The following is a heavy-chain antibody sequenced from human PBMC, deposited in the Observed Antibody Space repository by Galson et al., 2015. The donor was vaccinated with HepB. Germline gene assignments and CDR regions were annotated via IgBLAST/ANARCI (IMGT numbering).Heavy chain of an antibody. CDR3: ANSAYEGVYSYYYMDV. D-gene: IGHD5-12*01. J-gene: IGHJ6*03. Sequence: SLRLSCAASGFTFSSYVMSWVRQAPGKGLEWVSTISASGRSTYYADSVKGRFTISRDNSKSTLFLQMNSLRAEDTAVYYCANSAYEGVYSYYYMDVWGKGTTVTVSS. V-gene: IGHV3-23*01. CDR1: GFTFSSYV. CDR2: ISASGRST.